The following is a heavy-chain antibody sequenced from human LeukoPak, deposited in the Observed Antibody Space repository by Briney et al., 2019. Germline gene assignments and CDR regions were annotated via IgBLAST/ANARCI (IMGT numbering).Heavy chain of an antibody. CDR2: INPNSGGT. Sequence: GASVTVSCKASGYTFTGYYMHWVRQAPGQGLEWMGWINPNSGGTNYAQKFQGRVTMTRDTSISTAYMELSRLRSDDTAVYYCARDLATYYYDSSGYYPYNWFDPWGQGTLVTVSS. CDR1: GYTFTGYY. V-gene: IGHV1-2*02. J-gene: IGHJ5*02. D-gene: IGHD3-22*01. CDR3: ARDLATYYYDSSGYYPYNWFDP.